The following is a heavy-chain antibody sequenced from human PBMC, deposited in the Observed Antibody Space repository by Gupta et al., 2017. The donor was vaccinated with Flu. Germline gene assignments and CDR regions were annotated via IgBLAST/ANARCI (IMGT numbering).Heavy chain of an antibody. D-gene: IGHD3-9*01. CDR2: IYYSGST. Sequence: QVQLQESGPGLVKPSETLSLTCTVSGGSISSYYWCWIRQPPGKGLEWIGYIYYSGSTNYNPSLKSRVTISVDTSKNQFSLKLSSVTAADTAVYYCARHAVAVLTGYYEGYYFDYWGQGTLVTVSS. J-gene: IGHJ4*02. CDR1: GGSISSYY. V-gene: IGHV4-59*08. CDR3: ARHAVAVLTGYYEGYYFDY.